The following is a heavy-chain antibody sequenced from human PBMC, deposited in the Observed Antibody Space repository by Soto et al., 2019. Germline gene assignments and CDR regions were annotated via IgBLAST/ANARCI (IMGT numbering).Heavy chain of an antibody. Sequence: QVQLVHSGAEVKKPGSSVKLSCKTSGGTFSSYAISWVRQAPGQGLEWMGGIMPIFGAANYAQKFQGRVTVTADESTRTAYMELISLRSADTAVYYCARVRRSSGDMVLVPAAIGYGMDVWGKGTTVSVAT. J-gene: IGHJ6*04. D-gene: IGHD2-2*01. CDR1: GGTFSSYA. CDR3: ARVRRSSGDMVLVPAAIGYGMDV. CDR2: IMPIFGAA. V-gene: IGHV1-69*12.